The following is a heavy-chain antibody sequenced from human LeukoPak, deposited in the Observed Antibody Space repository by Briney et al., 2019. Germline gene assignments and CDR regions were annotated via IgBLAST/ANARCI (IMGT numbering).Heavy chain of an antibody. J-gene: IGHJ6*02. CDR1: GGTFSSYA. CDR2: IIPILGIA. D-gene: IGHD4-23*01. CDR3: AGGRTPNYYYYGMDV. V-gene: IGHV1-69*04. Sequence: GASVKVSCKASGGTFSSYAISWVRQAPGQGLEWMGRIIPILGIANYAQKFQGRVTITADKSTSTAYMELSSLRSEDTAVYYCAGGRTPNYYYYGMDVWGQGTTVTVSS.